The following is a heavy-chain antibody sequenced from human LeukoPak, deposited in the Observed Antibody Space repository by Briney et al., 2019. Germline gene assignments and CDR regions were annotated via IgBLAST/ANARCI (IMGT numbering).Heavy chain of an antibody. CDR2: ISYDGSNK. Sequence: GGSLRLSCAASGFTFSSYAMHGVRQAPGKGLEWVAVISYDGSNKYYADSVKGRFTISRANSKNTLYLQMNSLRAEDAAVYYCARERIAPRRAFAYWGQGTLVTVSS. CDR3: ARERIAPRRAFAY. J-gene: IGHJ4*02. D-gene: IGHD6-6*01. V-gene: IGHV3-30*04. CDR1: GFTFSSYA.